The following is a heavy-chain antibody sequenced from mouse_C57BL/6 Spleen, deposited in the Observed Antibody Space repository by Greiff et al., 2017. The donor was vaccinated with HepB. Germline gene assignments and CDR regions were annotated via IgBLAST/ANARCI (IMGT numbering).Heavy chain of an antibody. V-gene: IGHV1-64*01. D-gene: IGHD2-4*01. J-gene: IGHJ3*01. Sequence: QVQLQQPGAELVKPGASVKLSCKASGYNFTSYWMHWVKQRPGQGLEWIGMIHPNSGSTNYNEKFKSKATLTVDKSSSTAYMQLSSLTSEDSAVYYCARCYDSSFAYWGQGTLVTVSA. CDR3: ARCYDSSFAY. CDR1: GYNFTSYW. CDR2: IHPNSGST.